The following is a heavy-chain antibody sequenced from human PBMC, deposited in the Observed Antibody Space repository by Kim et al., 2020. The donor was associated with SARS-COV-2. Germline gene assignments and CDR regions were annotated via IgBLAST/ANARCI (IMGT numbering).Heavy chain of an antibody. Sequence: GGSLRLSCAASGFTFDDYAMHWVRQAPGKGLEWVSGISWNSGSIGYADSVKGRFTISRDNAKNSLYLQMNSLRAEDTALYYCAKSSEVGIAYFDYWGQGTLVTVSS. CDR3: AKSSEVGIAYFDY. D-gene: IGHD2-21*01. CDR1: GFTFDDYA. V-gene: IGHV3-9*01. CDR2: ISWNSGSI. J-gene: IGHJ4*02.